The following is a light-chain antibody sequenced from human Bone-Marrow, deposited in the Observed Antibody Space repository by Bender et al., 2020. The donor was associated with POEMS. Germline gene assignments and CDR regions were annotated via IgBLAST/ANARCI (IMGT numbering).Light chain of an antibody. CDR1: SSDVGRYNY. CDR3: CASAGSSTLV. Sequence: QSALTQPASVSGSPGQSITISCTGTSSDVGRYNYVSWYQQHPDKAPKLIIFEVTKRPSGVSNRFSGSKSGSTASLTISGLQAEDEADYYCCASAGSSTLVFGGGTKVTVL. J-gene: IGLJ3*02. V-gene: IGLV2-23*02. CDR2: EVT.